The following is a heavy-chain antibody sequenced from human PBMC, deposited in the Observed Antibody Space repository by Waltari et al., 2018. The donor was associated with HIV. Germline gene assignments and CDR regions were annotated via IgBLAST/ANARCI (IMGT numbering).Heavy chain of an antibody. J-gene: IGHJ3*02. CDR2: INHSGST. D-gene: IGHD2-2*01. CDR1: GGSFSGYY. CDR3: ARMRSEEYQGRAFDI. V-gene: IGHV4-34*01. Sequence: QVQLQQWGAGLLKPSETLSLTCAVYGGSFSGYYWSWIRQPPGKGLEWIGEINHSGSTNYNPSLKSRVTISVDTSKNQFSLKLSSVTAADTAVYYCARMRSEEYQGRAFDIWGQGTMVTVSS.